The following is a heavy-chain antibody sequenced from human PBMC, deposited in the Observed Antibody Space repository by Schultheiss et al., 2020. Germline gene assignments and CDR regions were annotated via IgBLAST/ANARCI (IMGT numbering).Heavy chain of an antibody. J-gene: IGHJ3*02. CDR3: ARAEILPGAFDI. D-gene: IGHD1-14*01. CDR2: ISGSGGST. CDR1: GFTFSSYA. V-gene: IGHV3-23*01. Sequence: GGSLRLSCAASGFTFSSYAMSWVRQAPGKGLEWVSAISGSGGSTYYADSVKGRFTISKDSSKNTLYLQMNSLRAEDTAVYYCARAEILPGAFDIWGQGTMVTVSS.